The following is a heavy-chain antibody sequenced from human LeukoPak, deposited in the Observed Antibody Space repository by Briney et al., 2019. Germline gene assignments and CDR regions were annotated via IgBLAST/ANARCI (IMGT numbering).Heavy chain of an antibody. D-gene: IGHD5-18*01. V-gene: IGHV4-59*08. CDR1: GGSISGHY. CDR2: IYYSGST. Sequence: PSETLSLTCTVSGGSISGHYWSWIRQPPGKGLEWIGYIYYSGSTNYNPSLKSRATISVDTSMNQFSLMLSSVTAADTAVHYCARLHPDTSLTPYYYYIYVWGKGTTVTVSS. CDR3: ARLHPDTSLTPYYYYIYV. J-gene: IGHJ6*03.